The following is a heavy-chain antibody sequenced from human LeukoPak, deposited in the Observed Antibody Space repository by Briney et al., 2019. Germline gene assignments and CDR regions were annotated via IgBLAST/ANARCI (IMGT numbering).Heavy chain of an antibody. CDR1: GGSISSYY. D-gene: IGHD2-2*01. V-gene: IGHV4-59*01. CDR3: AREGRRSDCSSTSCYAKLYNWFDP. CDR2: IYYSGST. J-gene: IGHJ5*02. Sequence: SETLSLTCTVSGGSISSYYWSWTRQPPGKGLEWIGYIYYSGSTNYNPSLKSRVTISVDTSKNQFSLRLSSVTAADTAVYYCAREGRRSDCSSTSCYAKLYNWFDPWGQGTLVTVSS.